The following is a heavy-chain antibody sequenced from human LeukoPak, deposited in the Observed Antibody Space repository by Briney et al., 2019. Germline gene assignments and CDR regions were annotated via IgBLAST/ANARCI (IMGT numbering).Heavy chain of an antibody. D-gene: IGHD3-10*01. J-gene: IGHJ3*02. CDR3: ARLGVRGVIIPDAFDI. Sequence: GESLQSSCHGSGYSFTSYWIGWVRPMPGKGLGWMGMIYPGDSDTRYSPSFQGQVTISADKSISTAYLQWSRLKASDTAMYYCARLGVRGVIIPDAFDIWGQGTMVTVSS. V-gene: IGHV5-51*01. CDR2: IYPGDSDT. CDR1: GYSFTSYW.